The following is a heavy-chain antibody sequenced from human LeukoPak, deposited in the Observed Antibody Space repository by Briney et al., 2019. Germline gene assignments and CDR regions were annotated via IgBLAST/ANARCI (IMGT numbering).Heavy chain of an antibody. D-gene: IGHD3-22*01. CDR1: GYTFTSYA. V-gene: IGHV1-3*01. CDR3: ARDDSSGYYPY. Sequence: ASVKVSCKASGYTFTSYAVHWVRQAPGQRLEWMGWINAGNGNTKYSQKFQGRVTITRDTSASTAYMELSSLRSEDTAVYYCARDDSSGYYPYWGQVTLVTVSS. J-gene: IGHJ4*02. CDR2: INAGNGNT.